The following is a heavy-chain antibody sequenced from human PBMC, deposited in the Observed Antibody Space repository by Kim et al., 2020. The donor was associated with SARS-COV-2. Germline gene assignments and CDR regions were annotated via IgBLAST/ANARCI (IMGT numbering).Heavy chain of an antibody. CDR2: INHSGST. J-gene: IGHJ3*02. V-gene: IGHV4-34*01. D-gene: IGHD6-19*01. CDR3: ASEGQWLVLKYDAFDI. CDR1: GGSFSGYY. Sequence: SETLSPTCAVYGGSFSGYYWSWIRQPPGKGLEWIGEINHSGSTNYNPSLKSRVTISVDTSKNQFSLKLSSVTAADTAVYYCASEGQWLVLKYDAFDIWGQGTMVTVSS.